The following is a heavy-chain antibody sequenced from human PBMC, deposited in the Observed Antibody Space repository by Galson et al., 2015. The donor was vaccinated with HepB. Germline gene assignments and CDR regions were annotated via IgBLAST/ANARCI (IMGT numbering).Heavy chain of an antibody. Sequence: AISGDSVSRNSAAWNWIRQSPSRGLEWLGRTFYTSRWFYDYAVSLKSRITVHPDTSKNQFSLQLDSVTPEDTAVYYCVRGAATYYAMDVRGQGTAVTVSS. CDR1: GDSVSRNSAA. D-gene: IGHD6-25*01. CDR3: VRGAATYYAMDV. CDR2: TFYTSRWFY. V-gene: IGHV6-1*01. J-gene: IGHJ6*02.